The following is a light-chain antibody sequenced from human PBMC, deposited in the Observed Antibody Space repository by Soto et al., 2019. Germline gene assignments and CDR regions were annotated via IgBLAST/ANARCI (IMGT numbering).Light chain of an antibody. Sequence: DIQMTQSPSTLSASVGDRVAITCRASQSISTYLAWYQQKPGKAPKLLIYKASSLDSGVPSRFRGSASGTEFTLSISSLQREDFATYFCQQSSNIPWTFGQGTKVEMK. J-gene: IGKJ1*01. V-gene: IGKV1-5*03. CDR3: QQSSNIPWT. CDR2: KAS. CDR1: QSISTY.